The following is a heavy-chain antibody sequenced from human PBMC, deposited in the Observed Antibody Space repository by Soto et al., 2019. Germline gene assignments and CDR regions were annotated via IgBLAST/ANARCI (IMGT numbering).Heavy chain of an antibody. CDR2: IYYSGST. Sequence: ETLSLTCTVSGGSISCYYWSWVRQPPGKGLEWIGYIYYSGSTKYNPSLKSRVTISVDTSKNQFSLKLSSVTAADSAVYYCARERGYSTIDCYYYYGMDVWGQGTTVTVSS. J-gene: IGHJ6*02. V-gene: IGHV4-59*01. CDR1: GGSISCYY. D-gene: IGHD6-13*01. CDR3: ARERGYSTIDCYYYYGMDV.